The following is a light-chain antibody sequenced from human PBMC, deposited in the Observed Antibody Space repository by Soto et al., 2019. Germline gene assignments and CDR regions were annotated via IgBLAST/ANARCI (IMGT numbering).Light chain of an antibody. Sequence: QSALTQPASVSGSLGQSITISCTGTSSDFGGYNYVSWYQQHPGKAPKLMVYDVSNRPSGGSNRFSGSKSGNTATLTISGLQAEDEADYYCSSYTSSSTSYVFATGTKVTVL. CDR1: SSDFGGYNY. CDR2: DVS. J-gene: IGLJ1*01. CDR3: SSYTSSSTSYV. V-gene: IGLV2-14*01.